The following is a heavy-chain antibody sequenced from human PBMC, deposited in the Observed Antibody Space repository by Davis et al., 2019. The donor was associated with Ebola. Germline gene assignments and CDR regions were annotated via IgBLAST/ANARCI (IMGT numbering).Heavy chain of an antibody. CDR2: FDPQNNDI. D-gene: IGHD1-26*01. CDR1: GYILTELS. CDR3: AAGGSRGGFDV. Sequence: AASVKVSCKVSGYILTELSIHWVRQSPGQGLEWMGNFDPQNNDIIYAHKFEDRVTMTEDTSTHTAYMELSSLRSDDSAVYYCAAGGSRGGFDVWGQGTKVIVSS. V-gene: IGHV1-24*01. J-gene: IGHJ3*01.